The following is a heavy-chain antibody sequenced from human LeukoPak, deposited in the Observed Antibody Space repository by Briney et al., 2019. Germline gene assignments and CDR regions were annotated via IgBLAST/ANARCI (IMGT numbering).Heavy chain of an antibody. D-gene: IGHD3-22*01. CDR1: GFTFSNYA. Sequence: AGGSLRLSCAASGFTFSNYAVSWVRQAPGKGLEWVSGISGGGNTFYSDSVKGGVTISRDNSKKVLYLQWNNLGAEDTALYYCARADDSTGDPHLPFDYWGQGTLVTVSS. CDR3: ARADDSTGDPHLPFDY. V-gene: IGHV3-23*01. J-gene: IGHJ4*02. CDR2: ISGGGNT.